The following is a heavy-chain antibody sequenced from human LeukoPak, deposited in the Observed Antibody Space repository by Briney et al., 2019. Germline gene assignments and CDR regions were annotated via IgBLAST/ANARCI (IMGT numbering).Heavy chain of an antibody. Sequence: SETLSLTCTVSGGSISSSSYYWGWIRQPPRKGLEWIGSIYYSGSTYYNPSLKSRVTIPLDTSKNQFSLKLSSVTAADAGVFYCARGSYDILTGYSSFGEYWGQGTLVTVSS. CDR2: IYYSGST. V-gene: IGHV4-39*01. CDR3: ARGSYDILTGYSSFGEY. CDR1: GGSISSSSYY. J-gene: IGHJ4*02. D-gene: IGHD3-9*01.